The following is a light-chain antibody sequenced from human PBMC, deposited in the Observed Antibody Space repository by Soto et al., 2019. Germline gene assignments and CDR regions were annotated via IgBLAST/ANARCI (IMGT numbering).Light chain of an antibody. J-gene: IGKJ2*03. V-gene: IGKV1-39*01. CDR3: QQSYSTPRS. CDR2: DAS. CDR1: QSISSS. Sequence: DIQMTQSPSSLSASLGDRVTITCRASQSISSSLNWYQQKPGTAPNLLIYDASSLQSGVPSRFSGSGSGTDFTLTISSLQPEDFATNYCQQSYSTPRSFGQGTKREIK.